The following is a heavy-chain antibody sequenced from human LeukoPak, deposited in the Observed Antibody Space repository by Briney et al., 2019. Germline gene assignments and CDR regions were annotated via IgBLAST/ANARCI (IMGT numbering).Heavy chain of an antibody. CDR1: GFTFSSYG. CDR3: AKDLSYDFGDYGGGFFYYYYGMDV. Sequence: GGSLRLSCAASGFTFSSYGMHWVRQAPGKGLEWVAVISYDGSNKHYADSVKGRFTISRDNSKNTLYLQMNSLRAEDTAVYYCAKDLSYDFGDYGGGFFYYYYGMDVWGKGTTVTVSS. J-gene: IGHJ6*04. V-gene: IGHV3-30*18. D-gene: IGHD4-17*01. CDR2: ISYDGSNK.